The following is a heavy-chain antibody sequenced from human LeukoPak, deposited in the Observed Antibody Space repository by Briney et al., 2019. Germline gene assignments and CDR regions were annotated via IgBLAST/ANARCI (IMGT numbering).Heavy chain of an antibody. J-gene: IGHJ5*02. V-gene: IGHV3-7*01. CDR3: ARLALEVGGPNWFDP. D-gene: IGHD1-1*01. Sequence: PGGSLRLSCAAPGFSFSSNWMGWVRQAPGKGLEWVAHIKRDGSQKYYLDSVKGRFTISRDNAKNSLYLQMNSLRVEDTAVYYCARLALEVGGPNWFDPWGQGTLVTVSS. CDR2: IKRDGSQK. CDR1: GFSFSSNW.